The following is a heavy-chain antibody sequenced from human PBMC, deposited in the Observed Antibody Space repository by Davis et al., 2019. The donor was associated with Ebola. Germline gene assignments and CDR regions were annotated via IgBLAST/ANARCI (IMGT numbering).Heavy chain of an antibody. V-gene: IGHV1-18*01. J-gene: IGHJ4*02. CDR1: GYTFTSYG. D-gene: IGHD3-10*01. Sequence: ASVKVSCKTSGYTFTSYGISWLRQAPGQGLEWMGWISAYNGNTNYAQKLQGRVTMTTDTSTSTAYMELRSLRSDDTAVYYCARDITMVQGPSLFDYWGQGTLVTVSS. CDR3: ARDITMVQGPSLFDY. CDR2: ISAYNGNT.